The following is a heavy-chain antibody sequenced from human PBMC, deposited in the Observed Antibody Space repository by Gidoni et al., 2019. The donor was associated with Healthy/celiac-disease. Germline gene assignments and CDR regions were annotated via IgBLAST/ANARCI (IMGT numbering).Heavy chain of an antibody. CDR1: GYTFTSYG. V-gene: IGHV1-18*01. Sequence: QVQLVQSGAEVKKHGAPVKVSCKASGYTFTSYGISWVRQAPGQGLAWMGWISAYNGTTTSAQKLQGRVTMTTDTSTSTAYMELSSLRSDDTAVYYCARAPSVWPYYFDYWGQGTLVTVSS. J-gene: IGHJ4*02. CDR2: ISAYNGTT. CDR3: ARAPSVWPYYFDY.